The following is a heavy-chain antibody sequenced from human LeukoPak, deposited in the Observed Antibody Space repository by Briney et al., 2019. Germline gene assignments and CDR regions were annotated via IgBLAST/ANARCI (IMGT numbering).Heavy chain of an antibody. D-gene: IGHD6-13*01. Sequence: SETLSLTCAVYGGSFSGYYCSWIRQPPGKGLEWIGEINHSGSTNYNPSLKSRVTISVDTSKNQFSLKLSSVTAADTAVYYCARAVVRAAAGTGWFDPWGQGTLVTVSS. J-gene: IGHJ5*02. V-gene: IGHV4-34*01. CDR2: INHSGST. CDR3: ARAVVRAAAGTGWFDP. CDR1: GGSFSGYY.